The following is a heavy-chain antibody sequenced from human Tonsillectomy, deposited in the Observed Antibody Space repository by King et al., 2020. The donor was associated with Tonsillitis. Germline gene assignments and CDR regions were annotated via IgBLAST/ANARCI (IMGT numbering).Heavy chain of an antibody. CDR2: IDPSDSYT. D-gene: IGHD6-19*01. CDR1: GYSFSSHW. V-gene: IGHV5-10-1*03. J-gene: IGHJ5*02. Sequence: VQLVESGAEVKKPGESLRISCQGFGYSFSSHWISWVRQMPGKGLEWMGRIDPSDSYTMYSPSFQGHVTISVDKSTSTAYLQWSSLKASDTAMYYCARRSGWDDGWFDPWGQGTLVTVSS. CDR3: ARRSGWDDGWFDP.